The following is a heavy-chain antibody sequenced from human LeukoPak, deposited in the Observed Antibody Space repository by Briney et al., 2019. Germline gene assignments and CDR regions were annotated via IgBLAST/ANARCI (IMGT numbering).Heavy chain of an antibody. Sequence: PGGSLRLSCAASGFTFSSYAMSWVRQAPGKGLEWVSAISGSGGSTYYADSVKGRFTISRDNSKNTLYLQMNSLRAEDTAVYYCAPEGSISITMIVVVPDYWGQGTLVTVSS. J-gene: IGHJ4*02. V-gene: IGHV3-23*01. CDR2: ISGSGGST. D-gene: IGHD3-22*01. CDR1: GFTFSSYA. CDR3: APEGSISITMIVVVPDY.